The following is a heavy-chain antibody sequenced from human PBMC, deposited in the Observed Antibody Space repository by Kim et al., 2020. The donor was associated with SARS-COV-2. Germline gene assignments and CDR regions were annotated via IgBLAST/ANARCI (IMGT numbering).Heavy chain of an antibody. CDR2: IWYDGSNK. CDR3: AKAPGYSSSWPPNYYYYGMDV. Sequence: GGSLRLSCAASGFTFSSYGMHWVRQAPGKGLEWVAVIWYDGSNKYYADSVKGRFTISRDNSKNTLYLQMNSLRAEDTAVYYCAKAPGYSSSWPPNYYYYGMDVWGQGTTVTVSS. J-gene: IGHJ6*02. V-gene: IGHV3-33*06. D-gene: IGHD6-13*01. CDR1: GFTFSSYG.